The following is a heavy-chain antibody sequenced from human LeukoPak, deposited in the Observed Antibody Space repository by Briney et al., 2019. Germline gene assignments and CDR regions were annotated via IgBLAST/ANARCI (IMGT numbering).Heavy chain of an antibody. CDR1: GFTASSNY. J-gene: IGHJ5*02. CDR3: ARDRAYGDYAS. CDR2: IYSADNT. D-gene: IGHD4-17*01. Sequence: GGSLRLSCAASGFTASSNYMSWVRQAPGKGLEWVSIIYSADNTYYADSVKGRFIISGDNSKNTVYLQMNSLRAEDTAVYYCARDRAYGDYASWGQGTLVTVSS. V-gene: IGHV3-53*01.